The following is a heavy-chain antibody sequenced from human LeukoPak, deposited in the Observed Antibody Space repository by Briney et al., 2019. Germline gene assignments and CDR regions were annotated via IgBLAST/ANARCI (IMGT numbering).Heavy chain of an antibody. J-gene: IGHJ5*01. CDR2: INANSGTT. CDR3: AKPISGGLAVTADWFHP. Sequence: PGGSLRLSCAASGFAFSFYAMSWLRQPPGKGLEWVSTINANSGTTSYAASVRGRFTISRDNSKNTIYLQVNTLRADDTATYYCAKPISGGLAVTADWFHPWGQGTLVVVSS. CDR1: GFAFSFYA. V-gene: IGHV3-23*01. D-gene: IGHD6-19*01.